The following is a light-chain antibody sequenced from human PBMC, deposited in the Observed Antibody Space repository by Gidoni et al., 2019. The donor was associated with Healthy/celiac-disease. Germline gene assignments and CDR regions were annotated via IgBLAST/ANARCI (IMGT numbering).Light chain of an antibody. J-gene: IGLJ1*01. CDR2: EVS. CDR3: SSYTSSSTLLYV. CDR1: SSDVGGYNY. V-gene: IGLV2-14*01. Sequence: QSALTQPASVAGSPGQSIPISCTGTSSDVGGYNYVSCYQQHPGKAPKLMIYEVSNRPSGVSNRFSRSKSGNTASLTISGLQAEDEADYYCSSYTSSSTLLYVFGTGTKVTVL.